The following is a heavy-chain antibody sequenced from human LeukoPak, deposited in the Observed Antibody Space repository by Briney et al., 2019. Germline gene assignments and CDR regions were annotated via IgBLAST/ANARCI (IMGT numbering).Heavy chain of an antibody. Sequence: SETLSLTCTVSGGSISGYYWRGIRQPPGKGLEWIGYIYYSGSTNYNPSLKSRVTISVDTSKNQFCLKLSSVTAADTAVYYCARQLRNWFDPWGQGTLVTVSS. D-gene: IGHD5-12*01. J-gene: IGHJ5*02. CDR2: IYYSGST. V-gene: IGHV4-59*01. CDR3: ARQLRNWFDP. CDR1: GGSISGYY.